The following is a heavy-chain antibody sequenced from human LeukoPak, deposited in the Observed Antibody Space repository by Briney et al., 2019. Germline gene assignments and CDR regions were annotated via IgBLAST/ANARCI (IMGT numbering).Heavy chain of an antibody. V-gene: IGHV3-53*01. J-gene: IGHJ4*02. D-gene: IGHD3-3*01. Sequence: PGGSLRLSCAASGFTVSSTYMSWVRQAPGKGLEWVSVIYSGGNIYYIDSVKGRFTISRDNAENSLFLQMNSLRVEDTAVYYCVTEKIFWGQGTLVTVAS. CDR2: IYSGGNI. CDR1: GFTVSSTY. CDR3: VTEKIF.